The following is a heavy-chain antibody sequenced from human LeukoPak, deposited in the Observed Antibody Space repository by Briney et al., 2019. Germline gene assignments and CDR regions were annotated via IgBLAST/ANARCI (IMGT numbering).Heavy chain of an antibody. D-gene: IGHD3-3*01. V-gene: IGHV3-30*01. Sequence: SVKGRFTISRDNSRNTLYLQMDSLRLEDTAVYYCAREAFGDFDYWGQGTLVTVSS. CDR3: AREAFGDFDY. J-gene: IGHJ4*02.